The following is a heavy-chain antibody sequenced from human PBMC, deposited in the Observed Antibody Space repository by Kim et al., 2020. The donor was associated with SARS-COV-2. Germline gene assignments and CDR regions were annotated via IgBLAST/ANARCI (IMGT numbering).Heavy chain of an antibody. J-gene: IGHJ5*01. Sequence: GGSLRLSCAASGFTFRNYGMHWVRQAPGKGLEWVAVIWYDGSDRYHADSVKGRFTISRDNSEDTLYLQMNSLIAEDTAVYYCVKEGAVAASVGHNWIESWGQGTLVSVSP. D-gene: IGHD6-19*01. CDR2: IWYDGSDR. V-gene: IGHV3-33*06. CDR1: GFTFRNYG. CDR3: VKEGAVAASVGHNWIES.